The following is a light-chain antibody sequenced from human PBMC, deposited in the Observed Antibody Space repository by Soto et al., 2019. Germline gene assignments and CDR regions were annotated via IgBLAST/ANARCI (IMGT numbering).Light chain of an antibody. J-gene: IGKJ5*01. CDR1: QSISSY. Sequence: DIQMTQSPSSLSASVGDRVTITCRASQSISSYLNWYQQKPGKAPKLLIYAASSLQSGVPSRFSGSESGTDFTLTSSSLQPEDFATYYCQQSYSTPFFGQVTRLEIK. CDR3: QQSYSTPF. V-gene: IGKV1-39*01. CDR2: AAS.